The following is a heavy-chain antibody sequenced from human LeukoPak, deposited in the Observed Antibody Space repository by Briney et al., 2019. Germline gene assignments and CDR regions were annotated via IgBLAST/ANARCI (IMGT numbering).Heavy chain of an antibody. CDR3: ARERPESPFTDFWSGYWSAGNYYYMDV. CDR1: GFTFSSYA. CDR2: ISSNGGST. V-gene: IGHV3-64*01. Sequence: GGSLRLSCAASGFTFSSYAMHWVRQAPGKGLEYVSAISSNGGSTYYANSVKGRFTISRDNSKNTLYLQMGSLRAEDMAVYYCARERPESPFTDFWSGYWSAGNYYYMDVWGKGTTVTVSS. J-gene: IGHJ6*03. D-gene: IGHD3-3*01.